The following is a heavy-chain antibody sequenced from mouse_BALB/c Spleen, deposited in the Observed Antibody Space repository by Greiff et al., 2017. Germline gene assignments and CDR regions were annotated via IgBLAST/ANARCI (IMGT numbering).Heavy chain of an antibody. J-gene: IGHJ2*01. CDR1: GFTFSSYA. CDR2: ISSGGST. D-gene: IGHD1-1*01. Sequence: EVKVVESGGGLVKPGGFLKLSCAASGFTFSSYAMSWVRQTPEKRLEWVASISSGGSTYYPDSVKGRFTISRDNARNILYLQMSSLRSEDTAMYYCARNNYYGSYFDYWGQGTTLTVSS. V-gene: IGHV5-6-5*01. CDR3: ARNNYYGSYFDY.